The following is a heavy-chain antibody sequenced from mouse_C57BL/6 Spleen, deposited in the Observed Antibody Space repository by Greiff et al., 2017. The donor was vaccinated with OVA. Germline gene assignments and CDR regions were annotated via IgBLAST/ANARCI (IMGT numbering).Heavy chain of an antibody. CDR3: ARGGVSYGSSYDAMDY. D-gene: IGHD1-1*01. CDR2: ISYDGSN. V-gene: IGHV3-6*01. J-gene: IGHJ4*01. CDR1: GYSITSGYY. Sequence: EVKLVESGPGLVKPSQSLSLTCSVTGYSITSGYYWNWIRQFPGNKLEWMGYISYDGSNNYNPSLKNRISITRDTSKNQFFLKLNSVTTEDTATYYCARGGVSYGSSYDAMDYWGQGTSVTVSS.